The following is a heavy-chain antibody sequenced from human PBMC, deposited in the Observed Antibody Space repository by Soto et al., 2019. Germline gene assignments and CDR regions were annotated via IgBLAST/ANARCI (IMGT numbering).Heavy chain of an antibody. D-gene: IGHD4-4*01. CDR1: GFSFSSYW. J-gene: IGHJ4*02. CDR2: TKENGREK. CDR3: ARGTTVTPGLDY. Sequence: EVQLVESGGGLVQPGGSLRLSCAASGFSFSSYWMTWVRQAPGKGLEWVANTKENGREKYYADSVRGRFTISRDNAKNSLYLQMNSLRAEDTAVYYCARGTTVTPGLDYWGQGTLVTVSS. V-gene: IGHV3-7*05.